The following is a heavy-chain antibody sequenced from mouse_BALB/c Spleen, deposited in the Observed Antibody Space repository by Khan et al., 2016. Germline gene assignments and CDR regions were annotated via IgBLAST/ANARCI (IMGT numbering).Heavy chain of an antibody. Sequence: EVELVESGGGLVKPGGSLKLSCAASGFTFSSYAMSWVRQTPEKRLEWVASISSGGSTYYPDSVKGRFTISRDNARNILNLQMSSLRSEDTAMYYFAREDYGTYGDYFDYWGQGTTLTVSS. V-gene: IGHV5-6-5*01. D-gene: IGHD2-1*01. CDR1: GFTFSSYA. CDR2: ISSGGST. CDR3: AREDYGTYGDYFDY. J-gene: IGHJ2*01.